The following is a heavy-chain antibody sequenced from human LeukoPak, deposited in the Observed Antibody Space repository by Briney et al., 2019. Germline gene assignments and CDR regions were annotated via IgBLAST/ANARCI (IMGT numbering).Heavy chain of an antibody. CDR2: IRSKAYGGTR. J-gene: IGHJ6*02. Sequence: PGRSLRLSCTGSGFTFGDYAMSWFRQAPGKGLEWVGFIRSKAYGGTREYAASVKGRFAISRDDSKSIAYLQMNSLTTEDTAVYYCTSYCSGGSCYSDYYYYGMAVWGQGTTVTVSS. CDR3: TSYCSGGSCYSDYYYYGMAV. CDR1: GFTFGDYA. V-gene: IGHV3-49*03. D-gene: IGHD2-15*01.